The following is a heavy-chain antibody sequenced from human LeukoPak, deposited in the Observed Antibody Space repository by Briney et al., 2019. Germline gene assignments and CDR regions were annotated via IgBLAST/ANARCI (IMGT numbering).Heavy chain of an antibody. Sequence: PSETLSLTCTVSGGSLSSYYWSWIRQPPGKGLEWIGYIYYSGSTNYNPSLKSRVTISVDTSKNQFSLKLSSVTAADTAVYYCAREGGWLDAFDIWGQGTMVTVSS. CDR2: IYYSGST. J-gene: IGHJ3*02. CDR1: GGSLSSYY. V-gene: IGHV4-59*01. D-gene: IGHD6-19*01. CDR3: AREGGWLDAFDI.